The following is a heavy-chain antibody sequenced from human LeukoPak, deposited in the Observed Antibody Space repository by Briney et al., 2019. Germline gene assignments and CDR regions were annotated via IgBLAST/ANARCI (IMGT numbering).Heavy chain of an antibody. Sequence: ASVKVSCKASGYTFTGYYMHWVRQAPGQGLEWMGWINPNSGGTNYAQKFQGRVTMTRDTSISTAYMELSRLRSDDTAVYYCARIATVTTGRAFDIWGQGTMVTVSS. CDR2: INPNSGGT. CDR1: GYTFTGYY. J-gene: IGHJ3*02. V-gene: IGHV1-2*02. D-gene: IGHD4-17*01. CDR3: ARIATVTTGRAFDI.